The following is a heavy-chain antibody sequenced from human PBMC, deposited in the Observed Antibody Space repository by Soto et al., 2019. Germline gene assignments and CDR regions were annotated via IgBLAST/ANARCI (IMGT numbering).Heavy chain of an antibody. Sequence: GGSLRLSCAASGFTFSSYAMSWVRQAPGKGLEWVSAISGSGGSTYYADSVKGRFTISRDNSKNTLYLQMNSLRAEDTAVYYCAKSPDYDFWSGYLINFDYWGQGTLVTVSS. CDR1: GFTFSSYA. J-gene: IGHJ4*02. V-gene: IGHV3-23*01. D-gene: IGHD3-3*01. CDR3: AKSPDYDFWSGYLINFDY. CDR2: ISGSGGST.